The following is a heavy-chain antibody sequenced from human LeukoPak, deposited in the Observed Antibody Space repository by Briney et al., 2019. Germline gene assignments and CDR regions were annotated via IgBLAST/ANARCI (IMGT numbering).Heavy chain of an antibody. CDR1: GGSIGSYY. CDR3: ARGARHWSAYFDP. Sequence: SETLSLTCIVSGGSIGSYYWSWLRRPPGKGLEWIGYIYYSGSTNYNPSLKSRVTISIDTSKNQFSLKLGSVTAADTAVYYCARGARHWSAYFDPWGQGTLVTVSS. V-gene: IGHV4-59*01. J-gene: IGHJ5*02. D-gene: IGHD3-3*01. CDR2: IYYSGST.